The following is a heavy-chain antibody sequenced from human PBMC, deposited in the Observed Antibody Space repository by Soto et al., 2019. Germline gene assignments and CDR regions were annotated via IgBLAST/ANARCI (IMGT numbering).Heavy chain of an antibody. CDR3: GKGATGYYYYGMDV. V-gene: IGHV3-23*01. Sequence: EVQLLESGGGLVQPGGSLRLSCAASGFTFSSYAMSWVRQAPGKGLEWVSAISGSGGSTYYADSVKGRFTISRDNSKNTLYRQMNSLGAENTAVYYCGKGATGYYYYGMDVGGQGTTVTVS. CDR2: ISGSGGST. J-gene: IGHJ6*02. D-gene: IGHD1-26*01. CDR1: GFTFSSYA.